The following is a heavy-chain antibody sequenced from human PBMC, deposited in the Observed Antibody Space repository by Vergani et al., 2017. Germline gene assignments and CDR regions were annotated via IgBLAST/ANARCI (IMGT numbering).Heavy chain of an antibody. J-gene: IGHJ6*02. Sequence: LEESGGGSVKPGGSLRLSCAASGFKFSDSYMSWIRQAPGKGLEWVSHISPGASTVSYTDSVTGRFTVSRDNDNNSLTLDMTTLRVEDTAVYYCAKNPGISTTRHYYAMDVWGQGTTVTVSS. CDR3: AKNPGISTTRHYYAMDV. CDR2: ISPGASTV. D-gene: IGHD4-23*01. CDR1: GFKFSDSY. V-gene: IGHV3-11*04.